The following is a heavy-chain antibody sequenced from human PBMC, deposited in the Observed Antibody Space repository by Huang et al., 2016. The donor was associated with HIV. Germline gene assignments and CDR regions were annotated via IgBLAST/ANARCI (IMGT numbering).Heavy chain of an antibody. V-gene: IGHV3-30*18. D-gene: IGHD6-13*01. CDR2: ISYEAKTK. CDR3: AKGGSAAAVLDF. Sequence: QVQLVESGGGVVQPGRSLRIACAASGFTFSSYGMHWVRQAPGKGLEWVAVISYEAKTKYDADSVKGRFSISRDNSKTTVYLQLNSLRLEDTAVYYCAKGGSAAAVLDFWGQGTLVTVSS. J-gene: IGHJ4*02. CDR1: GFTFSSYG.